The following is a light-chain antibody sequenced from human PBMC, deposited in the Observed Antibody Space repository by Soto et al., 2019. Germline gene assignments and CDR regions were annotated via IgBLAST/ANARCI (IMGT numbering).Light chain of an antibody. J-gene: IGLJ2*01. CDR1: ISNIGPGHD. CDR2: SNA. Sequence: QSVLTQPPSVSGAPGQRVTISCTGSISNIGPGHDVYWYEQLPGTVPKLLIYSNAQRPSGVPDRFSGSKSGTSASLAISGLQSDDEADYYCAAWDDSLKGPVFGGGTQLIVL. CDR3: AAWDDSLKGPV. V-gene: IGLV1-44*01.